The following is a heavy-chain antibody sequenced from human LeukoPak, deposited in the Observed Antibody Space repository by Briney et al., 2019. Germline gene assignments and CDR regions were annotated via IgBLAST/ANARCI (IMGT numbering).Heavy chain of an antibody. CDR3: AREGGYDFWSGYYEGPFDY. CDR1: GFTFSSYS. J-gene: IGHJ4*02. D-gene: IGHD3-3*01. CDR2: ISSSSSTI. V-gene: IGHV3-48*01. Sequence: GGSLRLSCAASGFTFSSYSMNWVRQAPGKGLEWVSYISSSSSTIYYADSVKGRLTISRDNAKNSLYLQMNILRAEDTAVYYCAREGGYDFWSGYYEGPFDYWGQGTLVTVSS.